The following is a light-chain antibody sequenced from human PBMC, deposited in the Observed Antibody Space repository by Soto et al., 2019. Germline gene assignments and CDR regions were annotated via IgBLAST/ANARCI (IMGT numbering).Light chain of an antibody. CDR3: QEYNHWHPIT. CDR1: QGIRND. V-gene: IGKV1-17*01. Sequence: DIQMTQSPSSLSASVGDRVTITCRASQGIRNDLGWYQQKPGKAPKRLIYAASSLQSGVPSRFSGSGSGTEFTLTISSLQPEDFAVYYCQEYNHWHPITFGGGTKVEIK. CDR2: AAS. J-gene: IGKJ4*01.